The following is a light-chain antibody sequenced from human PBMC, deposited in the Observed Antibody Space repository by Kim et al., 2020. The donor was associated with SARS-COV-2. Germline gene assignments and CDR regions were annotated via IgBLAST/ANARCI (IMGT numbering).Light chain of an antibody. CDR1: SLRSYY. CDR2: CKN. Sequence: VALGQTVRITCQGDSLRSYYTTWFQQKPGQAPIVVVYCKNNRPSGIPARFSGSSSGNTASLTITGTQSGDEADYYCNSRDNNDNVLFGGGTRLTVL. V-gene: IGLV3-19*01. CDR3: NSRDNNDNVL. J-gene: IGLJ2*01.